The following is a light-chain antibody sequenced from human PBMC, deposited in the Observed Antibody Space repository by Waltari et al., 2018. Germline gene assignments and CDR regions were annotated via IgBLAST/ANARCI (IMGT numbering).Light chain of an antibody. CDR1: NSDIGVHNY. Sequence: QSALTQPASVSGSPGQSITISCTGTNSDIGVHNYVSWYQQHPGKAPKLILYGVSKRPSGGSNRCSRSKADNTASRTISGVQAGDEADYYCSSYTTRDTWLFGGGTKVTVL. V-gene: IGLV2-14*03. J-gene: IGLJ3*02. CDR3: SSYTTRDTWL. CDR2: GVS.